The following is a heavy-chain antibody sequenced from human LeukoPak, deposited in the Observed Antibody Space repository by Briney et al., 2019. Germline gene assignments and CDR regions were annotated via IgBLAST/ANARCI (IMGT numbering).Heavy chain of an antibody. CDR2: IYTSGST. Sequence: SETLSLTCTVSGDSISSYYWSWIRKPAGKGLEWIGRIYTSGSTNYNPSLKSRVTMSVDTSKNQFSLKLSSVTAADTAVYYCAREGYCSSTSCYVVPDYWGQGTLVTVSS. CDR3: AREGYCSSTSCYVVPDY. CDR1: GDSISSYY. J-gene: IGHJ4*02. V-gene: IGHV4-4*07. D-gene: IGHD2-2*01.